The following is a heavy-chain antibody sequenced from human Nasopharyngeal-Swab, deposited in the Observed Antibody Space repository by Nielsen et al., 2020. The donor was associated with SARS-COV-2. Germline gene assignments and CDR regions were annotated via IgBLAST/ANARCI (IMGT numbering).Heavy chain of an antibody. V-gene: IGHV3-48*03. CDR1: GFTFSSYE. Sequence: GGSLRLSCAASGFTFSSYEMNWVRQAPGKGLEWVSYISSSGSTIYYADSAKGRFTISRDNAKNSLYLQMNSLRAEDTAVYYCARDYGDYERMQYYYYYGMDVRGQGTTVTVSS. CDR2: ISSSGSTI. CDR3: ARDYGDYERMQYYYYYGMDV. J-gene: IGHJ6*02. D-gene: IGHD4-17*01.